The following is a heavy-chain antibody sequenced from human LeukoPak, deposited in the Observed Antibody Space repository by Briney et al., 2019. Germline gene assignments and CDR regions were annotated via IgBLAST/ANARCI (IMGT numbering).Heavy chain of an antibody. J-gene: IGHJ5*02. CDR1: GYTFTSYA. Sequence: GASVKVSWKASGYTFTSYAMHWVRQAPGQRLECMGWINAGNGNTKYSQELQRRVTITKDTSASTAYMELSSLRYEVMNVYYCASRLRWSPLELTNWFDPCGQGTLVTVSS. D-gene: IGHD4-23*01. V-gene: IGHV1-3*03. CDR2: INAGNGNT. CDR3: ASRLRWSPLELTNWFDP.